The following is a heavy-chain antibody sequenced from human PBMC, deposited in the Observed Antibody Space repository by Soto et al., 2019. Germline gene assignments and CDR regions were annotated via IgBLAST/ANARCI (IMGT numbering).Heavy chain of an antibody. V-gene: IGHV4-59*01. CDR1: GGSISSYY. Sequence: QVPLQESGPGLVKPSETLSLTCPVSGGSISSYYWSWIRQPPGKGLEWIGYIYYSGSTNYNPSLKSRVTISVDTSKNQFSLKLTSVTAADTAVYYCARGLDHFDYWGQGTLVTVSS. CDR3: ARGLDHFDY. CDR2: IYYSGST. J-gene: IGHJ4*02.